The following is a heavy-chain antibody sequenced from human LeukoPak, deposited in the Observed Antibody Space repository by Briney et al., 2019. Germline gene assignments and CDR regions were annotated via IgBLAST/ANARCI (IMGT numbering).Heavy chain of an antibody. CDR3: AKPQTYYDSSLGY. Sequence: TGGSLRLSCAASGFTFSSYAMSWVRQAPGKGLEGVSAISGSGGSTYYADSVKGRFTISRDNSKNTLYLQMNSLRAEDTAVYYCAKPQTYYDSSLGYWGQGTLVTVSS. J-gene: IGHJ4*02. D-gene: IGHD3-22*01. CDR1: GFTFSSYA. CDR2: ISGSGGST. V-gene: IGHV3-23*01.